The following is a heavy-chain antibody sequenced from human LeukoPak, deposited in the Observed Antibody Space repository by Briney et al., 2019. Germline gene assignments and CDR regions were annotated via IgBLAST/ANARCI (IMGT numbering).Heavy chain of an antibody. V-gene: IGHV3-74*01. D-gene: IGHD3-10*01. CDR3: ARSDSVRLMDV. J-gene: IGHJ6*03. CDR2: INSDGSVT. Sequence: GGSLRLSCAASGFTFSSYWMHWVRQAPGKGLVWVSRINSDGSVTNYADSVKGRFTISRDNSKNTLYLQMNSLRAEDTAVYYCARSDSVRLMDVWGKGTTVTVSS. CDR1: GFTFSSYW.